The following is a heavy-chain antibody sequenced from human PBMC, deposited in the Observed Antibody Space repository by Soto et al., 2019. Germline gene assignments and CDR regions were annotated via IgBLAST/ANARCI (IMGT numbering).Heavy chain of an antibody. CDR1: GGSFSGYY. J-gene: IGHJ6*02. V-gene: IGHV4-34*01. D-gene: IGHD1-26*01. CDR2: INHSGST. CDR3: ANTEGGSSSDYYGMDV. Sequence: QVQLQQWGAGLLKPSETLSLTCAVYGGSFSGYYWSWIRQPPGKGLEWIGEINHSGSTNYNPSLKSRVTISVDTSKTQFSLKLSSVTAADTAVYYCANTEGGSSSDYYGMDVWGQGTTVTVSS.